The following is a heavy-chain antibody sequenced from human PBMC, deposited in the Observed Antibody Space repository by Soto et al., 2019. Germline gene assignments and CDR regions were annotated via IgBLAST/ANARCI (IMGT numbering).Heavy chain of an antibody. V-gene: IGHV1-69*02. J-gene: IGHJ4*02. CDR2: IVPTLRLT. CDR3: TTEKYGAGRVGVYY. CDR1: GGTSTIYT. Sequence: QVQLVQSGAEVKKPGSSLKVSCETSGGTSTIYTISWVRQATGQGLQWMGRIVPTLRLTNYAQEFQGRLTITADTSTSTAHMELSSLTSEDATVYYCTTEKYGAGRVGVYYWGQGTLVTVSS. D-gene: IGHD3-16*01.